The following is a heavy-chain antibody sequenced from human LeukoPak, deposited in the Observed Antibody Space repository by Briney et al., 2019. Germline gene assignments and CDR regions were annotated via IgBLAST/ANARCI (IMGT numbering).Heavy chain of an antibody. V-gene: IGHV3-23*01. CDR3: AKDFEGRLRPLDY. CDR2: ISSGDNT. J-gene: IGHJ4*02. D-gene: IGHD5-12*01. Sequence: GGSLRLSCAASGFTFSTNAMSWVRQAPGKGLEWVSGISSGDNTYYVDSVKGRFTISRDNSKNTLFLQMNSLRAEDTAVYYCAKDFEGRLRPLDYWGQGTLVTVSS. CDR1: GFTFSTNA.